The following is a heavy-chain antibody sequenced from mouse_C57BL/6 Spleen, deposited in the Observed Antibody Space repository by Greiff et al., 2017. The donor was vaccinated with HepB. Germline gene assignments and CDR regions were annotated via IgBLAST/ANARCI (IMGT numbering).Heavy chain of an antibody. CDR1: GYTFTSSW. CDR3: ARRDGYYVRFAY. D-gene: IGHD2-3*01. V-gene: IGHV1-61*01. J-gene: IGHJ3*01. CDR2: IYPSDSET. Sequence: QSCKASGYTFTSSWMDWVKQSPGQGLEWIGNIYPSDSETHYNQKFKDKATLTVDKSSSTAYMQLSSLTSEDSAVYDCARRDGYYVRFAYWGQGTLVTVSA.